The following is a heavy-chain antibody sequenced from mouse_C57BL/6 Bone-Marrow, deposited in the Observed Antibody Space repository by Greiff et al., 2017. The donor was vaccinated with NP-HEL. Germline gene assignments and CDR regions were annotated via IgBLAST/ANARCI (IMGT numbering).Heavy chain of an antibody. CDR1: GFTFSDAW. Sequence: EVKVEESGGGLVQPGGSMKLSCAASGFTFSDAWMDWVRQSPEKGLEWVAEIRNKANNHATYYAESVKGRFTISRDDSKSSVYLQMNSLRAEDTGIYYCTRSGSTVVSDWYFDVWGTGTTVTVSS. D-gene: IGHD1-1*01. V-gene: IGHV6-6*01. J-gene: IGHJ1*03. CDR2: IRNKANNHAT. CDR3: TRSGSTVVSDWYFDV.